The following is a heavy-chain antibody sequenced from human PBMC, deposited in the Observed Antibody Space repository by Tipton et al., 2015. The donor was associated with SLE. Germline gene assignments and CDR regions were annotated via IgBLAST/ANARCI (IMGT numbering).Heavy chain of an antibody. V-gene: IGHV4-34*01. Sequence: TLSLTCAVYAGSFGGYYWSWIRQSPGKGLEWIGEINHSGSTNYNPSLKSRVTISVDTSKNQFSLKVSSVTAADTAVYYCARALQNYFDYWGQGTLVTVSS. CDR2: INHSGST. CDR3: ARALQNYFDY. J-gene: IGHJ4*02. CDR1: AGSFGGYY.